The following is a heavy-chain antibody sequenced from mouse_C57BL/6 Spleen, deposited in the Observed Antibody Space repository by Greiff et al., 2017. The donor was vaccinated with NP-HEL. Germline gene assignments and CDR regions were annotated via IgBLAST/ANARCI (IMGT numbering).Heavy chain of an antibody. D-gene: IGHD2-1*01. CDR2: INPYNGGT. J-gene: IGHJ4*01. Sequence: EVQLQQSGPVLVKPGASVKMSCKASGYIFTDYYMNWVKQSHGKSLEWIGVINPYNGGTSYNQKFKGKATLTVDKSSSTAYMELNSLTSEDSAVYYCAKIYYGNYYAMDYWGQGTSVTVSS. CDR3: AKIYYGNYYAMDY. V-gene: IGHV1-19*01. CDR1: GYIFTDYY.